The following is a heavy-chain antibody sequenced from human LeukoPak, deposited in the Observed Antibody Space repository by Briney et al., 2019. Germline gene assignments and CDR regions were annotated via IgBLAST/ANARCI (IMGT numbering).Heavy chain of an antibody. CDR2: ITSSSDTI. V-gene: IGHV3-48*02. CDR3: ARGYYDSSGYYAGFGY. Sequence: GGSLRLSCAASGFTFSRYAMNWVRQAPGKGLEWVSYITSSSDTIYYADSVKVRFTISRDNAKNSLYLQMNSLRDEDTAVYYCARGYYDSSGYYAGFGYWGQGTLVTVSS. D-gene: IGHD3-22*01. CDR1: GFTFSRYA. J-gene: IGHJ4*02.